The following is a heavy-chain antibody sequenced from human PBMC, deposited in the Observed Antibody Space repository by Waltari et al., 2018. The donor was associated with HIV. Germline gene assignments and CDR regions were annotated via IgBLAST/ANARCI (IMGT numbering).Heavy chain of an antibody. CDR1: GFNFGEYG. J-gene: IGHJ3*02. Sequence: EVRLVESGGGLVQPGRSLRLSCTTSGFNFGEYGLTWFRQAPGKGLEWVAFIRNTAYGGTTEYAAAVKGRFTLSRDDAKSSAYLRMNSLKIEDTALYVCTRGPCIGYSCYRREDDLDIWGQGTMVTVSS. D-gene: IGHD2-2*02. CDR3: TRGPCIGYSCYRREDDLDI. CDR2: IRNTAYGGTT. V-gene: IGHV3-49*03.